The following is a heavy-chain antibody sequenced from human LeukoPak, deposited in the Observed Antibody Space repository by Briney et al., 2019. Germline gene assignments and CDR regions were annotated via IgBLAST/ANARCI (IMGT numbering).Heavy chain of an antibody. J-gene: IGHJ4*02. Sequence: AGSLRLSCAASGFTFSSYEMNWVRQAPGKGLEWVSYISSSGRTIYYADSVKGRFTISRDNAKNSLYLQINSLRAEDTAVYYCARDRTNEGFDYWGQGTLVTVSS. CDR2: ISSSGRTI. CDR3: ARDRTNEGFDY. V-gene: IGHV3-48*03. D-gene: IGHD2-8*01. CDR1: GFTFSSYE.